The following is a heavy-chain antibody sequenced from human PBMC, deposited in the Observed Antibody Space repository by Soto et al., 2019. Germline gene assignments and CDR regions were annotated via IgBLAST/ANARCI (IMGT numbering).Heavy chain of an antibody. CDR3: ARDSWRANWFDP. D-gene: IGHD3-3*01. J-gene: IGHJ5*02. CDR1: GYTFTSYY. V-gene: IGHV1-46*01. CDR2: INPSGGST. Sequence: ASVKVSCKASGYTFTSYYMHWVRQTPGQGLEWMGIINPSGGSTSYAQKFQGRVTMTRDTSTSTVYMELSSLRSEDTAVYYCARDSWRANWFDPWGQGTLVTVSS.